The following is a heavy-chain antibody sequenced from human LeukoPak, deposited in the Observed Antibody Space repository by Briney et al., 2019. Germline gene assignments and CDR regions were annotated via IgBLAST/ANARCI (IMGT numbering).Heavy chain of an antibody. Sequence: GGSLRLSCAASGFTFSSYGMHWVRQAPGKGLEWVAFIRYDGDNKYYADSVKGRFTISRDNSKTTLSLQMNSLRAEDTAVFYCARYDWFDYWGQGTLVTVSS. CDR1: GFTFSSYG. CDR3: ARYDWFDY. CDR2: IRYDGDNK. V-gene: IGHV3-30*02. D-gene: IGHD3-3*01. J-gene: IGHJ4*02.